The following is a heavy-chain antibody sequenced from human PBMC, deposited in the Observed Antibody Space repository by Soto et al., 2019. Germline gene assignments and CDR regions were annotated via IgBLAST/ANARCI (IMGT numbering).Heavy chain of an antibody. CDR2: ISSNGGST. CDR1: GFTFSSYA. CDR3: ARGATTYAFDI. J-gene: IGHJ3*02. D-gene: IGHD1-26*01. Sequence: EVQLVESGEGLVQPGGSLRLSCAASGFTFSSYAMYWVRQAPGKGLEYVSAISSNGGSTYYADSVKGRFTISRDNSKNTLYLQMGSLRADDMAVYYCARGATTYAFDIWGQGTMVTVSS. V-gene: IGHV3-64*02.